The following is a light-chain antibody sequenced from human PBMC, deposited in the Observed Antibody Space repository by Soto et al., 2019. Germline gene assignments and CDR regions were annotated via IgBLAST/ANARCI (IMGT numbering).Light chain of an antibody. V-gene: IGKV3-15*01. CDR2: GAS. Sequence: IVMTQSPVTLSASPGERAPLSCRASQSVSSYLAWYQQKPGQAPRLLIYGASTRATGIPARFSGSGSGTEFTLTISSLQSEDFVVYYCQQYNNWPPWTFGQGTKVDI. CDR3: QQYNNWPPWT. CDR1: QSVSSY. J-gene: IGKJ1*01.